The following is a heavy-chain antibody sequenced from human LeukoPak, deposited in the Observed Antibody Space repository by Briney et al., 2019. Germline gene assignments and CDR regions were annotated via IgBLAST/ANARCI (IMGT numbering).Heavy chain of an antibody. V-gene: IGHV3-23*01. CDR1: GFTFNCA. CDR2: ISSSGGST. CDR3: AKGQSGTYPRVHFDY. D-gene: IGHD1-26*01. Sequence: PGGSLRLSCAASGFTFNCAMSWVRQAPGKGLEWVSSISSSGGSTYYADSVKGRFTISRDNSKNTLYLQMNSLRAEDTAVYYCAKGQSGTYPRVHFDYWGQGTLVTVSS. J-gene: IGHJ4*02.